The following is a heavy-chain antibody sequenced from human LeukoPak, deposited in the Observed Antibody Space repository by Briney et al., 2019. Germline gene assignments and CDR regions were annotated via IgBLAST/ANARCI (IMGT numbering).Heavy chain of an antibody. CDR1: GYTFTNYA. V-gene: IGHV1-18*01. CDR2: ISPYNGNA. Sequence: ASVKVSCKTSGYTFTNYAISWVRQDPGQGLGWMGSISPYNGNADYAQKLQGRVTRTTDTSTTTGYMELRGLRSDDTAIYYCARGWLQPYWYFDLWGRGTLVTVSS. D-gene: IGHD5-24*01. J-gene: IGHJ2*01. CDR3: ARGWLQPYWYFDL.